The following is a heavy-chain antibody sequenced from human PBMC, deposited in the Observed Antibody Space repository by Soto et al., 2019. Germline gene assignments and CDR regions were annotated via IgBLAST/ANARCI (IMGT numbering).Heavy chain of an antibody. CDR2: MNPNSGNT. V-gene: IGHV1-8*01. CDR3: ARVSYYDFWSGYPWDYYYGMDV. CDR1: GYTFTSYD. Sequence: ASVKVSCKASGYTFTSYDINWVRQATGQGHEWMGWMNPNSGNTGYAQKFQGRVTMTRNTSISTAYMELSSLRSEDTAVYYCARVSYYDFWSGYPWDYYYGMDVWGQGTTVTVSS. J-gene: IGHJ6*02. D-gene: IGHD3-3*01.